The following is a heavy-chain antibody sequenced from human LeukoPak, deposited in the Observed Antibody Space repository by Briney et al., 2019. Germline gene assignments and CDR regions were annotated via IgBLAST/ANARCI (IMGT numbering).Heavy chain of an antibody. D-gene: IGHD3-9*01. CDR3: ASDYDILTGPFDY. CDR2: IKQDGSEK. V-gene: IGHV3-7*01. Sequence: PGGSLRLSCAASGFTFSSYWMSWVRQAPGKGLEWVANIKQDGSEKYYVDSVKGRFTISRDNAKNSLYLQMNSLRAEDTAVYYCASDYDILTGPFDYWGQGTLVTVSS. J-gene: IGHJ4*02. CDR1: GFTFSSYW.